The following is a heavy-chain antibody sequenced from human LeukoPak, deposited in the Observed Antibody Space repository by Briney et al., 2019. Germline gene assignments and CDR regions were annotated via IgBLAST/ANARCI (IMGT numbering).Heavy chain of an antibody. CDR1: GFTFSSYG. CDR3: AKDRGSYYYYYYGMDV. Sequence: GGSLRLSCAASGFTFSSYGMHWVRRAPGKGLEWVAVISYDGSNKYYADSVKGRFTISRDNSKNTLYLQMNSLRAEDTAVYYCAKDRGSYYYYYYGMDVWGQGTTVTVSS. J-gene: IGHJ6*02. D-gene: IGHD1-26*01. V-gene: IGHV3-30*18. CDR2: ISYDGSNK.